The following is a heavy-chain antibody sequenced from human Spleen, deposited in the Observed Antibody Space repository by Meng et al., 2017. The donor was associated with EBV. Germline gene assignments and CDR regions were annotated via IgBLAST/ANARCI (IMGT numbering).Heavy chain of an antibody. J-gene: IGHJ4*02. Sequence: QVPLLHAGAEVKDPGAAVKVSCKASGYTFTTYAIHWVRQAPGQGLEWMGWINPGSGNAKYSQKFQGRVTITTDTSASTTYMELRSLRSEDTAVYYCARLYSGNHPIDDYWGQGTLVTVSS. CDR3: ARLYSGNHPIDDY. CDR1: GYTFTTYA. D-gene: IGHD1-26*01. V-gene: IGHV1-3*01. CDR2: INPGSGNA.